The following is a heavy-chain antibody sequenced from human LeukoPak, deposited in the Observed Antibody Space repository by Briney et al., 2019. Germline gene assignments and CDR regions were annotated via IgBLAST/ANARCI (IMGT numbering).Heavy chain of an antibody. Sequence: PSETLSLTCTVSGGSISSSSYYRGWIRQPPGKGLEWIGSIYYSGSTYYNPSLKSRVTISVDTSKNQFSLKLSSVTAADTAVYYRASSLAAAGTRLDYFDYWGQGTLVTVSS. D-gene: IGHD6-13*01. J-gene: IGHJ4*02. CDR2: IYYSGST. CDR1: GGSISSSSYY. CDR3: ASSLAAAGTRLDYFDY. V-gene: IGHV4-39*01.